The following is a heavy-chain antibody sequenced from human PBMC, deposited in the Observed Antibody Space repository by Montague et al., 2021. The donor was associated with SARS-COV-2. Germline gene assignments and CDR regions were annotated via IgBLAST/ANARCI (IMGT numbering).Heavy chain of an antibody. V-gene: IGHV3-7*05. Sequence: SLRLSCAASGFTFSSYWMSWVRQAPGKGLEWVASIKEDGSEKDYVESVKGRFTISRDNAKNSLHLQMNSLRADDTDVYYCARDFAHYTGYVAGYFDYWGQGTLVTVSS. J-gene: IGHJ4*02. CDR2: IKEDGSEK. CDR1: GFTFSSYW. D-gene: IGHD5-12*01. CDR3: ARDFAHYTGYVAGYFDY.